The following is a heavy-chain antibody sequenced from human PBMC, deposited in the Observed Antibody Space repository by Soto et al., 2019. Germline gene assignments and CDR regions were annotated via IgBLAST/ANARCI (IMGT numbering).Heavy chain of an antibody. D-gene: IGHD2-8*01. Sequence: XETLSLTCSVSGWSFSGYYWSWIRQSPGGGLEWIGETDHSGSTSYNPSLNSRVTISVDTSKNQFSLILTSVTAADTAVYYCARVYQVLGLYYFDYWGQGTLVTVPQ. V-gene: IGHV4-34*01. CDR1: GWSFSGYY. CDR2: TDHSGST. J-gene: IGHJ4*02. CDR3: ARVYQVLGLYYFDY.